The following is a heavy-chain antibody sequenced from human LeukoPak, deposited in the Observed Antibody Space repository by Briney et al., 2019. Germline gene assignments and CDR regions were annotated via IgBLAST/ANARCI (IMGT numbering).Heavy chain of an antibody. J-gene: IGHJ4*02. Sequence: SETLSLTCAVSVGSFSGYYWSWIRQSPGKGLEWIGDISHTGGATYNPSLRGRAAISVASPKKQVFLELTSVTGADTALYFCARAQYDGNYQGGFYYYDFWGQGTLVTVSS. V-gene: IGHV4-34*01. D-gene: IGHD1-14*01. CDR1: VGSFSGYY. CDR3: ARAQYDGNYQGGFYYYDF. CDR2: ISHTGGA.